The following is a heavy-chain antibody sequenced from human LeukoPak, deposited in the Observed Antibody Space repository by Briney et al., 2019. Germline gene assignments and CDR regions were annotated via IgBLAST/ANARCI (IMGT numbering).Heavy chain of an antibody. Sequence: ASVKLSCKASGSTFSIYAISRERQAPGQGLEWMGRIIHIFGTANYAQKFQGRVTITADKSTSTAYMELSSLRSEDTAVYYCASSRIVGATSGAFDIWGQGTMVTVSS. CDR3: ASSRIVGATSGAFDI. CDR2: IIHIFGTA. V-gene: IGHV1-69*06. D-gene: IGHD1-26*01. CDR1: GSTFSIYA. J-gene: IGHJ3*02.